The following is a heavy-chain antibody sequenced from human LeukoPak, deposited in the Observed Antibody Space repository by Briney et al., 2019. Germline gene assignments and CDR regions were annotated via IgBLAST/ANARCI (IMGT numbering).Heavy chain of an antibody. J-gene: IGHJ5*02. CDR1: GFIFSSYS. D-gene: IGHD6-6*01. CDR3: VRDLRKQLVLGWFDP. Sequence: PGRSLRLSCAASGFIFSSYSMNWVRQAPGKGLEWVSSISTSSSYIYYADSVKGRFTISRDNAKNSLYLQMNSLRAEDTAVYYCVRDLRKQLVLGWFDPWGQGTLVTVSS. CDR2: ISTSSSYI. V-gene: IGHV3-21*01.